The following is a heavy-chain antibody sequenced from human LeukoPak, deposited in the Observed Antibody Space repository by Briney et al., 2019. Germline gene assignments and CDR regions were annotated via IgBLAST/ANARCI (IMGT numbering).Heavy chain of an antibody. V-gene: IGHV4-34*01. D-gene: IGHD3-10*01. Sequence: PSETLSLTCAVYGGSFSGYYWSWIRQPPGKGLEWIGEINHSGSTNYNPSLKSRVTISVDTSKNQFSLKLSSVTAADTAVYYCARRMVRGVISNWGQGTLVTVSS. J-gene: IGHJ4*02. CDR3: ARRMVRGVISN. CDR2: INHSGST. CDR1: GGSFSGYY.